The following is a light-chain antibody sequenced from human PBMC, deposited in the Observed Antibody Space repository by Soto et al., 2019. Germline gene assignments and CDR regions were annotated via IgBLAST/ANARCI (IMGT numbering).Light chain of an antibody. V-gene: IGKV3-15*01. CDR3: QQYNKWPRYT. CDR1: QSVSSN. J-gene: IGKJ2*01. CDR2: GAS. Sequence: EIVMTQSPATLSVSPGERATLSCRASQSVSSNLAWYQQKPCQAPRLLIYGASTRATGIPARFSGSGSGTEFTLTISSLQSEDFAVYYCQQYNKWPRYTFGQGTKLEIK.